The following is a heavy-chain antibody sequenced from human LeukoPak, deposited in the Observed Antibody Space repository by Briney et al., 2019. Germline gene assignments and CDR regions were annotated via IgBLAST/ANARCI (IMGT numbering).Heavy chain of an antibody. Sequence: SVKVSCKASGGSLSSFALNWVRQTPGQGLELMGGIIPIFGSTNYAQKFQVRVTITADESTNTAYMELNSLRSEDTGVYYCARVMVVAGNGGYFLYWGQGTLVTVSS. D-gene: IGHD2-15*01. V-gene: IGHV1-69*01. CDR1: GGSLSSFA. CDR2: IIPIFGST. J-gene: IGHJ1*01. CDR3: ARVMVVAGNGGYFLY.